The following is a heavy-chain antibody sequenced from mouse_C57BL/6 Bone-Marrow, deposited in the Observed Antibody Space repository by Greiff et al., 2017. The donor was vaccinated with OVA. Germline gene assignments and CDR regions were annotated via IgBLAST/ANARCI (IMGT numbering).Heavy chain of an antibody. D-gene: IGHD2-4*01. CDR1: GFTFSSYA. CDR3: ARDGDYEVSY. CDR2: ISDGGSYT. Sequence: EVKLVESGGGLVKPGGSLKLSCAASGFTFSSYAMSWVRQTPEKRLEWVATISDGGSYTYYPDNVKCRFTISRDNAKNNLYLQMSHLKSEDTAMYYCARDGDYEVSYWGQGTLVTVSA. V-gene: IGHV5-4*01. J-gene: IGHJ3*01.